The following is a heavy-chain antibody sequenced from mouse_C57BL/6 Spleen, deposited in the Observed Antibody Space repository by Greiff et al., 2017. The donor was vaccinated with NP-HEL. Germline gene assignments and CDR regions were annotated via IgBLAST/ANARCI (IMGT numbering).Heavy chain of an antibody. Sequence: EVNVVESGGDLVKPGGSLKLSCAASGFTFSSYGMSWVRQTPDKRLEWVATISSGGSYTYYPDSVKGRFTISRDNAKNTLYLQMSSLKSEDTAMYYCARHAIYYGSSYVDWYFDVWGTGTTVTVSS. D-gene: IGHD1-1*01. CDR2: ISSGGSYT. CDR1: GFTFSSYG. V-gene: IGHV5-6*01. J-gene: IGHJ1*03. CDR3: ARHAIYYGSSYVDWYFDV.